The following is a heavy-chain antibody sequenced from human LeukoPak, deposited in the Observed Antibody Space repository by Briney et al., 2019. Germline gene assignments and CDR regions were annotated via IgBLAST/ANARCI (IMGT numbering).Heavy chain of an antibody. J-gene: IGHJ4*02. V-gene: IGHV3-23*01. CDR3: AKGGSPSCYSSSGY. D-gene: IGHD2-2*01. CDR1: GFAFNFYA. Sequence: GGSLRLSCAASGFAFNFYAMSWVRQAPGKGLQWVSTINANGINTYYADSVRGRFTISRDNSKDTLYLQLNSLRGEDTAVYYCAKGGSPSCYSSSGYWGQGTLVTVSS. CDR2: INANGINT.